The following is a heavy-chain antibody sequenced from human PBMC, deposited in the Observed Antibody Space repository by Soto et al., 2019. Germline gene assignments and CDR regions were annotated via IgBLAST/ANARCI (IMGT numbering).Heavy chain of an antibody. V-gene: IGHV4-30-4*01. D-gene: IGHD2-21*02. J-gene: IGHJ5*02. CDR2: VYYTGST. CDR1: GASIRSTDHY. CDR3: VRTAREGAVAPHWFDR. Sequence: SETLSLTCTVSGASIRSTDHYWSWIRQAPGKGLEWIGYVYYTGSTYYNPSLMSRLTISVDTSKNQFSLKLTSVTAAETAVYYCVRTAREGAVAPHWFDRWGQGTQVTVYS.